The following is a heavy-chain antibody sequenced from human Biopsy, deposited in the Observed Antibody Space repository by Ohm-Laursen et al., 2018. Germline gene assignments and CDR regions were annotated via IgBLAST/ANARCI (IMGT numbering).Heavy chain of an antibody. D-gene: IGHD3-22*01. J-gene: IGHJ2*01. Sequence: TLSLTCTVSGGSIGGGEYYWNWIRQHPGKGLVWIGLISYSGTTSYNPSLESLLTISIDTSKNHFSLNLRSVTAADTAVYYCARGVPHYDGSGFPLAGYWYFDLWGRGTLVTVSS. CDR2: ISYSGTT. V-gene: IGHV4-31*01. CDR3: ARGVPHYDGSGFPLAGYWYFDL. CDR1: GGSIGGGEYY.